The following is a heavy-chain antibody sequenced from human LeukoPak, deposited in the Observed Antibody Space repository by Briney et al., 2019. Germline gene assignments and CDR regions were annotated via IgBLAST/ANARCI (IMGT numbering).Heavy chain of an antibody. CDR1: GFFFSNYD. CDR3: ARDHIAAAATYDY. J-gene: IGHJ4*02. V-gene: IGHV3-48*03. CDR2: ISSSSESI. Sequence: GGSLRLSCAVSGFFFSNYDMNWVRQAPGKGLEWVSYISSSSESIDYADSVKGRFTISRDNAKNSLYLQTDSLRAEDTAVYYCARDHIAAAATYDYWGQGTLVTVSS. D-gene: IGHD6-13*01.